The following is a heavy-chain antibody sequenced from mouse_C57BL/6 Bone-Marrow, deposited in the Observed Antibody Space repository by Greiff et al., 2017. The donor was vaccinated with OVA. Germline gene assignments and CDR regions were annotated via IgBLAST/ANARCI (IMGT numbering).Heavy chain of an antibody. CDR2: IYPRSGNT. CDR3: ARGTYWYFDV. V-gene: IGHV1-81*01. J-gene: IGHJ1*03. D-gene: IGHD2-14*01. CDR1: GYTFTSYG. Sequence: VQLQQSGAELARPGASVKLSCKASGYTFTSYGISWVKQRTGQGLEWIGEIYPRSGNTYYNEKFKGKATLTADKSSSTACMELRSLTSEDSAVYFCARGTYWYFDVWGTGTTVTVSS.